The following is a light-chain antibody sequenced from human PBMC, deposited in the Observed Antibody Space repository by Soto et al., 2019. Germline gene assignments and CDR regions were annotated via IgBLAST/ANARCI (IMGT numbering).Light chain of an antibody. CDR2: AAS. V-gene: IGKV1-39*01. J-gene: IGKJ5*01. Sequence: DIQMTQSPSSLSASLGDRVAITCRASQSISSYLNWYQQKPGKAPKVLIYAASNLQSGVPPRISGSGSGTDFTLTISTLQPEAFSTYYCQQDYSTPITLGQGTRLEIK. CDR1: QSISSY. CDR3: QQDYSTPIT.